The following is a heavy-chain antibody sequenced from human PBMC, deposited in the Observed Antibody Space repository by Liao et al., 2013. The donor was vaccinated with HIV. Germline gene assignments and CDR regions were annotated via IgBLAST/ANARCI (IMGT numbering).Heavy chain of an antibody. V-gene: IGHV4-34*01. CDR2: INHGGST. CDR3: ASGETSETAGYSYYMAV. CDR1: GGSLSGYY. Sequence: QVHLQQWGTGLLKPSETLSLTCAVYGGSLSGYYWGWIRQSPGKGLEWIAEINHGGSTNSNPSLKSRLAISVDTSKNQFSLKLDSVTAADTALYYCASGETSETAGYSYYMAVWGKGTRVTVSS. D-gene: IGHD2-21*02. J-gene: IGHJ6*03.